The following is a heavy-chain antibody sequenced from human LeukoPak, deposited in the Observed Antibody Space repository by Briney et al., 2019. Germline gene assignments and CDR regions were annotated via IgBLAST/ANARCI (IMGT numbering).Heavy chain of an antibody. D-gene: IGHD3-3*01. Sequence: PSETLSLTCTVSGGSLSRYYCSWIRQPPGKGLEWIGHIHYSGRTKYNPSLKSRLTIAVDTSKNQFSLKLSSVTSADTAVYYCARQSYDFWSGYSRPHFDYWGQGTLVTVA. CDR1: GGSLSRYY. J-gene: IGHJ4*02. CDR2: IHYSGRT. V-gene: IGHV4-59*08. CDR3: ARQSYDFWSGYSRPHFDY.